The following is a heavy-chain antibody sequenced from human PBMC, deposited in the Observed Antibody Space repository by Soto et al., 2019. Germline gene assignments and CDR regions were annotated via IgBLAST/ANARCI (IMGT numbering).Heavy chain of an antibody. J-gene: IGHJ4*02. CDR3: AIVRVADSSLDH. D-gene: IGHD3-10*02. CDR1: GFIFRNYG. Sequence: PGGSLRLSCVGSGFIFRNYGMHWVRQAPGKGLEWVAFISYDGSDILYADSVKGRFTISRDNSKSTLFLHMNRPTAEDTAIYFCAIVRVADSSLDHWGQGTLVTVSS. CDR2: ISYDGSDI. V-gene: IGHV3-30*03.